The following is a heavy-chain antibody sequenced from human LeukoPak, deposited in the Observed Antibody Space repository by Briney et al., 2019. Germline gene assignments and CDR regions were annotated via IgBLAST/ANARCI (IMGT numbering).Heavy chain of an antibody. CDR2: IYSGGST. D-gene: IGHD6-13*01. J-gene: IGHJ4*02. CDR1: EFSVGSNY. V-gene: IGHV3-66*01. CDR3: AREVAAALPFDY. Sequence: GGSLRLSCAASEFSVGSNYMTWVRQAPGKGLEWVSLIYSGGSTYYADSVKGRFTISRDNSKNTLYLQMNSLRADDTAVYYCAREVAAALPFDYWGQGTLVTVSS.